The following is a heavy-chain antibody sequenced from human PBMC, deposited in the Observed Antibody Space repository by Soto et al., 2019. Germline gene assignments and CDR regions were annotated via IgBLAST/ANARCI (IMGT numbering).Heavy chain of an antibody. J-gene: IGHJ6*02. Sequence: QVTLKESGPVLVKPTETLTLTCTFSGFSFSNPRMSVSWIRQPPGKALEWLAHISSSDVKSYSTSLKSRLTILKDTSKSQVVLTMTNVDPMDTATYYCARVLYDGMDVWGQGTTVTVSS. CDR2: ISSSDVK. V-gene: IGHV2-26*01. CDR1: GFSFSNPRMS. CDR3: ARVLYDGMDV.